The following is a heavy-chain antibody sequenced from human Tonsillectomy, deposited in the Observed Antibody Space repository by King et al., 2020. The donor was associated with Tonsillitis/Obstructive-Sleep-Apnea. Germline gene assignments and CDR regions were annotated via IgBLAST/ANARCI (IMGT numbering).Heavy chain of an antibody. J-gene: IGHJ6*03. V-gene: IGHV3-15*01. CDR2: IKSKTDGGTT. CDR1: GFTFSNAW. CDR3: TRDSNQYYYYYYMDV. Sequence: VQLVESGGGLVKLGGSLRLSCAASGFTFSNAWMSWVRQAPGKGLEWVGRIKSKTDGGTTDYAAPVKGRFTISRDDSKNTLYLQMNSLKTEDTAVYYCTRDSNQYYYYYYMDVWGKGTTVTVSS. D-gene: IGHD4-11*01.